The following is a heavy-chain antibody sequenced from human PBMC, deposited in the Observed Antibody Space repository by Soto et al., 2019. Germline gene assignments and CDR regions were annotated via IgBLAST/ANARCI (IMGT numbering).Heavy chain of an antibody. CDR3: ARSVFP. J-gene: IGHJ5*02. CDR2: IYYSGSA. Sequence: QVQLQESGPALVKPSQTLSLTCTVSGGSISSGGYYWNWIRQHPGKGVEWIGYIYYSGSAYYNPALKSRVTISIDTSKTQFSRKLSSVTAADTAVYCCARSVFPWGQGTLVTVSS. CDR1: GGSISSGGYY. V-gene: IGHV4-31*03.